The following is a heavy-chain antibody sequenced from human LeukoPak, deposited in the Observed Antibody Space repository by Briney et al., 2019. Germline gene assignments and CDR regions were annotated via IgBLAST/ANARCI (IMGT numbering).Heavy chain of an antibody. D-gene: IGHD3-16*01. CDR1: GYTFTNYY. V-gene: IGHV1-2*02. CDR3: ARGGSLVFGVLND. J-gene: IGHJ4*02. Sequence: ASVKVSCKASGYTFTNYYIHWVGQAPGQGLQWMGWINPNGGGTNYAQKFQGRVTMNSDTSITTAYMELSRLRSDDTAMYYCARGGSLVFGVLNDWGQGTLVTVSS. CDR2: INPNGGGT.